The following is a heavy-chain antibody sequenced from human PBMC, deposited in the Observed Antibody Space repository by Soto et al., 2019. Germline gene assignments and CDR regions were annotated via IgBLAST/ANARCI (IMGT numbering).Heavy chain of an antibody. CDR2: ASYDGSNT. V-gene: IGHV3-30*18. Sequence: LRLSCAASGFTFSDFGMHWVRQAPGKGLEWVAVASYDGSNTFYADSVQGRFTISRDNSKHTVYLQMNSLRVEDAAVYFCAKGGALVPAAILDYWGQGTLVTVSS. D-gene: IGHD2-2*01. CDR1: GFTFSDFG. CDR3: AKGGALVPAAILDY. J-gene: IGHJ4*02.